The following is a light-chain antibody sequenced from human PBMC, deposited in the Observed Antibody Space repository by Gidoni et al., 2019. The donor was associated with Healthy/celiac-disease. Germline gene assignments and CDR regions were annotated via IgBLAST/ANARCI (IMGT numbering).Light chain of an antibody. V-gene: IGLV2-11*01. CDR3: CSYAGSYTF. Sequence: QSALTQTRSVSGSPGQSVTISCTGTRSDVGGYNYVSWYQQHPGKAPKLMVYDVSKQPSGVPDRFSGSKSGNPASLTISVLQAEDEADYYCCSYAGSYTFFGTGTKVTVL. CDR2: DVS. CDR1: RSDVGGYNY. J-gene: IGLJ1*01.